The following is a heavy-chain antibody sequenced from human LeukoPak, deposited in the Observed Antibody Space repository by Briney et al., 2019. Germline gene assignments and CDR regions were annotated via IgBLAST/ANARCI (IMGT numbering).Heavy chain of an antibody. V-gene: IGHV3-30*04. D-gene: IGHD6-13*01. CDR2: ISFDGRNR. CDR1: GFTFSSYA. Sequence: GGSLRLSCAASGFTFSSYAMHWVRQAPGKGLEWVALISFDGRNRYYADSVKGRFTISRDNSKNTLYVQMNSLRAEDTAVYYCVRPRGMAAAGIFGAFDYWGQGILVTVSS. J-gene: IGHJ4*02. CDR3: VRPRGMAAAGIFGAFDY.